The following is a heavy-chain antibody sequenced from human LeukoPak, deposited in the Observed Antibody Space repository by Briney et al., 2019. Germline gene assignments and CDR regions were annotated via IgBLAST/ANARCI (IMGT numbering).Heavy chain of an antibody. CDR2: IYYSGST. CDR1: GGSISSSSYY. D-gene: IGHD3-16*02. V-gene: IGHV4-39*01. Sequence: PSETLSLTCTVSGGSISSSSYYWGWIRQPPGKGLEWIGSIYYSGSTYYNPSLKSRVTISVDTSKNQFSLKLSSVTAADTAVYYCVICRKNYYYYYGMDVWGQGTTVTVSS. CDR3: VICRKNYYYYYGMDV. J-gene: IGHJ6*02.